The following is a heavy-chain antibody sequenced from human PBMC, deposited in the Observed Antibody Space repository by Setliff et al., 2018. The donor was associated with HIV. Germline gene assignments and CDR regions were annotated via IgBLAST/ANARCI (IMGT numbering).Heavy chain of an antibody. CDR3: AREELSAFSYGDRYWYFSL. D-gene: IGHD3-16*01. J-gene: IGHJ2*01. V-gene: IGHV3-33*08. Sequence: SLKISCEASGFTFNNYGMHWVRQAPGEGLEWVAVIWYDGTNKYYADSVTGRFTISRDNPKNTLYLEMASLRVEDTAVYYCAREELSAFSYGDRYWYFSLWGRGTLVTVSS. CDR2: IWYDGTNK. CDR1: GFTFNNYG.